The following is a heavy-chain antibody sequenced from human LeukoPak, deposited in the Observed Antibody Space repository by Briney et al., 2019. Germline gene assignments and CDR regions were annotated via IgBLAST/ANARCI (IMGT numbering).Heavy chain of an antibody. Sequence: SETLSLTCTVSGGSISSYYWSWIRQPPGKGLEWIGYIYYSGSTNYNPSLKSRVTISVDTSKNQFSLKLSSVTAADTAVYYCARNTRVDYYYYYYYMDVWGKGTTVTVSS. V-gene: IGHV4-59*01. CDR2: IYYSGST. CDR1: GGSISSYY. J-gene: IGHJ6*03. D-gene: IGHD5-12*01. CDR3: ARNTRVDYYYYYYYMDV.